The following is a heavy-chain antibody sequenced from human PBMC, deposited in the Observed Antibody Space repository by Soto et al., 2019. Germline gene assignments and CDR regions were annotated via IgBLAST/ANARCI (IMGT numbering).Heavy chain of an antibody. CDR2: IDWDDDK. CDR1: GFSLSTSGMC. CDR3: ARSLNAPYYYYGMDV. J-gene: IGHJ6*02. V-gene: IGHV2-70*01. Sequence: SGPTLVNPTQTLTLTCTFSGFSLSTSGMCVCWIRQPPGKALEWLALIDWDDDKYYSTSLKTRLTISKDTSKNQVVLTMTNMDPVDTATYYCARSLNAPYYYYGMDVWGQGTTVTVSS.